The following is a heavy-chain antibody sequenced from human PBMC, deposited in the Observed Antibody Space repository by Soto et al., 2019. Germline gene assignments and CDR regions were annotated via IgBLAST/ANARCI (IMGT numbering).Heavy chain of an antibody. CDR3: ARFDSSGYMYGY. CDR1: GYTFTSYY. Sequence: ASVKVSCKASGYTFTSYYMHWVRQAPGQGLEWMGIINPSGGSTSYARKFQGRVTMTRDTSTSTVYMELSSLRSEDTAVYYCARFDSSGYMYGYWGQGTLVTVSS. J-gene: IGHJ4*02. CDR2: INPSGGST. V-gene: IGHV1-46*01. D-gene: IGHD3-22*01.